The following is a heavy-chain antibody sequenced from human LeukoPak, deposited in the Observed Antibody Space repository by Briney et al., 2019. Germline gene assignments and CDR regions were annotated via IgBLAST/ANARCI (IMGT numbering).Heavy chain of an antibody. V-gene: IGHV4-4*02. CDR1: GGSISSSNW. CDR2: IYHSGST. CDR3: ASDYSSSWYGYYYYYGMDV. J-gene: IGHJ6*02. D-gene: IGHD6-13*01. Sequence: SETLSLTCAVSGGSISSSNWWSWVRQPPGKGLEWIGEIYHSGSTNYNPSLKSRVTISVDKSKNQFSLKLSSVTAADTAVYYCASDYSSSWYGYYYYYGMDVWGQGTTVTVSS.